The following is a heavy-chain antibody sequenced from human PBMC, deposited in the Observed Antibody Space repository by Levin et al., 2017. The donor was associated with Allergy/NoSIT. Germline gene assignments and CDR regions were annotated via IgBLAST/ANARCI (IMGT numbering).Heavy chain of an antibody. Sequence: LRLSCAVSGGSISSGGYSWSWIRQPPGKGLEWIGNIYLSGSTYYNPSLKSRVTISVDRSKNQFSLNLSSVTAADTSVYYCARVAGYSYGYYFDYWGQGTLVTVSS. CDR2: IYLSGST. CDR3: ARVAGYSYGYYFDY. D-gene: IGHD5-18*01. V-gene: IGHV4-30-2*01. CDR1: GGSISSGGYS. J-gene: IGHJ4*02.